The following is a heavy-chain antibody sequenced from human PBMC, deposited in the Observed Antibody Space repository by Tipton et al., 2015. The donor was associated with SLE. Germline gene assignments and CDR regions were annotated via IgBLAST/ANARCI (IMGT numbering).Heavy chain of an antibody. CDR3: ARATIEYSRSFYSYMDV. Sequence: TLSLTCTVSGASISSGGYYWSWIRQRPGKGLEWIGYIFHTGSTYYNPSLKSRTTISVDTPKNRFSLKMTSVTAADTAVYFCARATIEYSRSFYSYMDVWGKGTPVTVSS. J-gene: IGHJ6*03. CDR1: GASISSGGYY. D-gene: IGHD2/OR15-2a*01. V-gene: IGHV4-31*03. CDR2: IFHTGST.